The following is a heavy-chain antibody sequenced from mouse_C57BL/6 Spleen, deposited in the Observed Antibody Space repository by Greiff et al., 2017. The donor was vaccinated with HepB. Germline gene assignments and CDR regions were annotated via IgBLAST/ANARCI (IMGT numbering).Heavy chain of an antibody. J-gene: IGHJ4*01. D-gene: IGHD3-1*01. CDR1: GFTFSSYA. V-gene: IGHV5-4*01. CDR2: ISDGGSYT. CDR3: ARDQGGDGPYAMDY. Sequence: EVKLMESGGGLVKPGGSLKLSCAASGFTFSSYAMSWVRQTPEKRLEWVATISDGGSYTYYPDNVKGRFTISRDNAKNNLYLQMSHLKSEDTAMYYCARDQGGDGPYAMDYWGQGTSVTVSS.